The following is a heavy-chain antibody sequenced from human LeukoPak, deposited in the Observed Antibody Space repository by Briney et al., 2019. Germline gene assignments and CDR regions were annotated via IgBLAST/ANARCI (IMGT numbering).Heavy chain of an antibody. Sequence: SETLSLTCAVAGGSISSGGYSWSWIRQPPGKGLEWIGYIYHSGSTYYNPSLKSRVTISVDRSKNQFSLKLSSVTAADTAVYYCARATSGYGFQHWGQGTLVTVSS. CDR3: ARATSGYGFQH. D-gene: IGHD5-12*01. J-gene: IGHJ1*01. CDR1: GGSISSGGYS. V-gene: IGHV4-30-2*01. CDR2: IYHSGST.